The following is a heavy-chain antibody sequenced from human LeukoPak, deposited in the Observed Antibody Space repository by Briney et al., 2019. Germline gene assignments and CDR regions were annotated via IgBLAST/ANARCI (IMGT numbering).Heavy chain of an antibody. Sequence: AGGSPRLSCAASGFTFSGYIMNWVRQAPGKGLEWVSFIGTSGNPIYYADSVKGRFTVSRDNAKNSLYLQMNGLRAEDTAVYYCARDQWLDYWGQGTLVTVSS. V-gene: IGHV3-48*01. CDR1: GFTFSGYI. J-gene: IGHJ4*02. CDR2: IGTSGNPI. D-gene: IGHD6-19*01. CDR3: ARDQWLDY.